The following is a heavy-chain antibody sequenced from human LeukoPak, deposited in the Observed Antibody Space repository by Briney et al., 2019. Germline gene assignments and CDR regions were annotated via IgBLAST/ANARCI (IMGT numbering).Heavy chain of an antibody. V-gene: IGHV4-59*01. CDR3: ASSYCGGDCYNYFDY. J-gene: IGHJ4*02. CDR1: GGSFSGYY. D-gene: IGHD2-21*01. Sequence: SETLSLTCAVYGGSFSGYYWSWIRQPPGKGLEWIGYIYYSGSTNYNPSLKSRVTISVDTSKNQFSLKLSSVTAADTAVYYCASSYCGGDCYNYFDYWGQGTLVTVSS. CDR2: IYYSGST.